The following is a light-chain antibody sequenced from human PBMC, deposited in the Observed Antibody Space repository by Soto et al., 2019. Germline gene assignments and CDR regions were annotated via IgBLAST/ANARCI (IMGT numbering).Light chain of an antibody. CDR2: AAS. CDR1: QGIRSY. J-gene: IGKJ4*01. Sequence: IELTQSPSSLSASVGDRVTITCRASQGIRSYLAWYQQKPGKAPQLLIYAASTLQSGVPSRFSGSGSGTDFTLTISNLQPEDFATYYCQQLNAYPRTFGGGTKVEIK. CDR3: QQLNAYPRT. V-gene: IGKV1-9*01.